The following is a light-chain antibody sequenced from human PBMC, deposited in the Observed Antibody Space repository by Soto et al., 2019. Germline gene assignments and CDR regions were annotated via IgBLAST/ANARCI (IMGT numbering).Light chain of an antibody. J-gene: IGKJ1*01. V-gene: IGKV2-28*01. Sequence: DIVVTQSPLSLPVTPGEPASISCRSSQSLLHSNGYNYLDWYLQKPGQSPQLLIYLGSNRASGVPDRFSRSGSGTDFTQKISRVETEDVGLYYCMQALQAPLTFGQGTKVEI. CDR3: MQALQAPLT. CDR2: LGS. CDR1: QSLLHSNGYNY.